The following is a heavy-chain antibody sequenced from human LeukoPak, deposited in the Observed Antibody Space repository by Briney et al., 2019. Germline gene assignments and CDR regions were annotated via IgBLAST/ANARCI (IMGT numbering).Heavy chain of an antibody. CDR2: INNDGSST. V-gene: IGHV3-74*01. Sequence: GGSLRLSCAASGFTFSSYWMHWVRQVPGKELMWVSRINNDGSSTSYADSVKGRLTISRDNDKNTLYLQMNSLRAEDTAVYYCARVAAAGTLDYWGQGSLVTVSS. CDR3: ARVAAAGTLDY. J-gene: IGHJ4*02. D-gene: IGHD6-13*01. CDR1: GFTFSSYW.